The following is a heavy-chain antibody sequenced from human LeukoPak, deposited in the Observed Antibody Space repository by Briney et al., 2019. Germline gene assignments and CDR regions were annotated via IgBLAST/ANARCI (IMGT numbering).Heavy chain of an antibody. Sequence: PSETLSLTCAVYGGSFSGYYWSWIRQPPGKGLEWIGYIYYSGSTNYNPSLKSRVTISVDTSKNQFSLKLTSVTAADTAVYYCARGVNSGYFDYCGQGTLVTVPS. CDR2: IYYSGST. CDR3: ARGVNSGYFDY. D-gene: IGHD1-26*01. CDR1: GGSFSGYY. J-gene: IGHJ4*02. V-gene: IGHV4-59*01.